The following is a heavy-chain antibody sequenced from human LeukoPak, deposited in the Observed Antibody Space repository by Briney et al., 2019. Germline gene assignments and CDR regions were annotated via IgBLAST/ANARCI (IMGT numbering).Heavy chain of an antibody. D-gene: IGHD2-2*01. Sequence: SETLSLTCTVSGGSISSSSYYWGWIRQPPGKGLEWIGSIYYSGSTYYNPSLKSRVTISVDTSKNQFSLKLSSVTAADTAVYYCARDGYCSSTSCPFQITLYYMDVWGKGTTVTVSS. CDR3: ARDGYCSSTSCPFQITLYYMDV. CDR1: GGSISSSSYY. J-gene: IGHJ6*03. CDR2: IYYSGST. V-gene: IGHV4-39*07.